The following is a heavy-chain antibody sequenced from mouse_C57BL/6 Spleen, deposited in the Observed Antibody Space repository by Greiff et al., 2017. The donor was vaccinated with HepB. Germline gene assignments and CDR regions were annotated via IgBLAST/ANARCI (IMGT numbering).Heavy chain of an antibody. D-gene: IGHD2-3*01. V-gene: IGHV1-55*01. CDR3: ARKDGYYVRNAMDY. CDR1: GYTFTSYW. Sequence: VQLQQSGAELVKPGASVKMSCKASGYTFTSYWITWVKQRPGQGLEWIGDIYPGSGSTNYNEKFKSKATLTVDTSSSTAYMQLSSLTSEDSAVYYCARKDGYYVRNAMDYWGQGTSVTVSS. CDR2: IYPGSGST. J-gene: IGHJ4*01.